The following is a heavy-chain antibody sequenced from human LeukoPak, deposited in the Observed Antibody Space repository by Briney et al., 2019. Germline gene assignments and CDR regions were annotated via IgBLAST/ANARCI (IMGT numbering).Heavy chain of an antibody. D-gene: IGHD2-2*01. CDR1: GYTFTGYY. CDR3: ARGGGDQLLVLIFGWFDP. Sequence: GASVKVSCKASGYTFTGYYMHWVRQAPGQGLEWMGWINPNSGGTNYAQKFQGRVTMTRDTSISTAYMELSRLRSDDTAVYYCARGGGDQLLVLIFGWFDPWGQGTLVTVSS. J-gene: IGHJ5*02. V-gene: IGHV1-2*02. CDR2: INPNSGGT.